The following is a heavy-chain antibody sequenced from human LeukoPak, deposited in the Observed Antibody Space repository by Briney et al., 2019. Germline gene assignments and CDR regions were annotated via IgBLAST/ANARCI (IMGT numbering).Heavy chain of an antibody. D-gene: IGHD3-22*01. Sequence: PGGSLRLSCEASGFTFSRYWMHWVRQAPGKGLVWVSRIKSDGKTNYADSVKGRLTISRDNAKNTVSLQMDSLRAEDTGVYYCARAPSEVGGYYPEYFRHWGQGTLVTVFS. CDR2: IKSDGKT. V-gene: IGHV3-74*01. CDR1: GFTFSRYW. J-gene: IGHJ1*01. CDR3: ARAPSEVGGYYPEYFRH.